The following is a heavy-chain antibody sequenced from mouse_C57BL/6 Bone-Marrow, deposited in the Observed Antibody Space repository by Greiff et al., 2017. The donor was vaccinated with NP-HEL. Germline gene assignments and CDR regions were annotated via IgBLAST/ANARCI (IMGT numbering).Heavy chain of an antibody. CDR2: ISYSGST. V-gene: IGHV3-8*01. Sequence: DVKLVESGPGLAKPSQTLSLTCSVTGYSITSDYWNWIRKFPGNKLEYMGYISYSGSTYYNPSLKSRISITRDTSKNQYYLQLNSVTTEDTATYYCARDYYSNYEGFMGMDYWGQGTSVTVSS. J-gene: IGHJ4*01. CDR1: GYSITSDY. D-gene: IGHD2-5*01. CDR3: ARDYYSNYEGFMGMDY.